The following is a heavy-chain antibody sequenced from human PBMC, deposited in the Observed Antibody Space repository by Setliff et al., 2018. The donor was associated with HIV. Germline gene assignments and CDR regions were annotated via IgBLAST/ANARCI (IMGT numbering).Heavy chain of an antibody. J-gene: IGHJ6*03. V-gene: IGHV2-70*17. Sequence: SGPTLVNPTQTLTLTCSFSGFSLSTSGMCVSWIRQPPGKALEWLARIDWDDDKFYNTSLQTRLTISKDTSKNQVALTMTNMDPVDTATYFCARVRGYYDSGSPYYYYMGVWGKGTTVTVSS. D-gene: IGHD3-10*01. CDR1: GFSLSTSGMC. CDR2: IDWDDDK. CDR3: ARVRGYYDSGSPYYYYMGV.